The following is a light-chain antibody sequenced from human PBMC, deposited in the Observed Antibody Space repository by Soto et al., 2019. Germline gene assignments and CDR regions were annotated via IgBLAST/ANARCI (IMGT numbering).Light chain of an antibody. Sequence: DIVLTQSPATLSLSPGERATLSCRASQSFSSSLVWYQQKPGQAPRLLIYDASNRGTGIPARYSGSGSGTDYTLTISSLEPEDSAVYYCQQRDNWPLTFGGGPKVEIK. J-gene: IGKJ4*01. V-gene: IGKV3-11*01. CDR2: DAS. CDR1: QSFSSS. CDR3: QQRDNWPLT.